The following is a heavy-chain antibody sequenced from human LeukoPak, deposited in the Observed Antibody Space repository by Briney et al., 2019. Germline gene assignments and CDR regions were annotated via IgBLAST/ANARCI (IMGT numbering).Heavy chain of an antibody. CDR2: INPSGGST. Sequence: ASVKVSCKASGYTFTSYYMHWVRQAPGQGLEWMGIINPSGGSTYYAQKFQGRVTITADKSTSTAYMELSSLRSEDTAVYYCAELSSGFDYWGQGTLVTVSS. D-gene: IGHD3-22*01. CDR3: AELSSGFDY. V-gene: IGHV1-46*01. CDR1: GYTFTSYY. J-gene: IGHJ4*02.